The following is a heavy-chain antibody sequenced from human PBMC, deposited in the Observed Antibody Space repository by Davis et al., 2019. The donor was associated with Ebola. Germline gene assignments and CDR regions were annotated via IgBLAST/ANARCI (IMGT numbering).Heavy chain of an antibody. CDR1: GYSFTSHW. J-gene: IGHJ3*02. D-gene: IGHD2-8*02. Sequence: GESLKISCQGSGYSFTSHWIGWVRQMPGKGLDWMGIIYTGDSDTRYSPSFRGQVTISADKSMKTAFLQWSSLKASDSGMYYCASLRRTITGMDDGFDIWGQGTMVTVSS. V-gene: IGHV5-51*01. CDR3: ASLRRTITGMDDGFDI. CDR2: IYTGDSDT.